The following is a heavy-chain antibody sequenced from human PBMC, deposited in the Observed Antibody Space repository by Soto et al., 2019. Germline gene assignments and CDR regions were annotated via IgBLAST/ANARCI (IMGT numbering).Heavy chain of an antibody. D-gene: IGHD2-15*01. CDR3: ARVPDSAGYFDY. CDR2: LILPFGTA. V-gene: IGHV1-69*12. J-gene: IGHJ4*02. CDR1: GGTFSNYA. Sequence: QVRLVQSGAEVKKPGSSVKVSCKASGGTFSNYAISWVRQAPGQGLEWMGGLILPFGTANYAQKFQGRVTITGDASITTAYMEPSGIRSDDTAVYYCARVPDSAGYFDYWGQGTLVTVSS.